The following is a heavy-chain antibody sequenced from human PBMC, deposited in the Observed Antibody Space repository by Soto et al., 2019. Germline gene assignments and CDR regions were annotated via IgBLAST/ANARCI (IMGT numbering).Heavy chain of an antibody. J-gene: IGHJ5*02. CDR2: ISAYNGQT. CDR3: AKTPTDFWISYFFGP. D-gene: IGHD3-3*01. CDR1: GYPFDTYG. V-gene: IGHV1-18*01. Sequence: ASVKVSCKASGYPFDTYGINWVRQAPGQRPEWMGWISAYNGQTDYAQNFQGRVTMATDTSTNTAYMELRNLRSDDTAVYYCAKTPTDFWISYFFGPWGPGTLFTVSS.